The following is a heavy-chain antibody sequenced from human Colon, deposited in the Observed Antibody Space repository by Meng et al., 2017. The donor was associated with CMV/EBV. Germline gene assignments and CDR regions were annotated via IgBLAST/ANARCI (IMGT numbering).Heavy chain of an antibody. CDR3: ARTQSGTYHYDSSGSGWFDP. V-gene: IGHV1-18*01. Sequence: TYGVAWLRQAPGQGPEWLGWISTYTGDTNYAQNFQGRITVTTDTSTTTAYMELRSLRSDDTAVYYCARTQSGTYHYDSSGSGWFDPWGQGTLVTVSS. CDR2: ISTYTGDT. D-gene: IGHD3-22*01. J-gene: IGHJ5*02. CDR1: TYG.